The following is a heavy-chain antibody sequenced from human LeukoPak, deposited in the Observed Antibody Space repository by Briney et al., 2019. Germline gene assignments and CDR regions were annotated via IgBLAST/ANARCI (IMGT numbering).Heavy chain of an antibody. V-gene: IGHV1-2*06. J-gene: IGHJ3*02. CDR2: INPNSGGT. CDR3: ARGDSSGYYYVKAFDI. D-gene: IGHD3-22*01. CDR1: GYTFTGYY. Sequence: ASVKVSCKASGYTFTGYYTHWVRQAPGQGLEWMGRINPNSGGTNYAQKFQGRVTMTRDTSISTAYMELSRLRSDDTAVYYCARGDSSGYYYVKAFDIWGQGTMVTVSS.